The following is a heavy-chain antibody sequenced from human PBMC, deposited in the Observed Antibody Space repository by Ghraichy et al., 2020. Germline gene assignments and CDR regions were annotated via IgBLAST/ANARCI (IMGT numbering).Heavy chain of an antibody. D-gene: IGHD3-22*01. CDR2: IDHSGTT. Sequence: ETLSLPCGVSGGSFSGYYWTWIRQRPGKGLEWIGEIDHSGTTNYNPSLKSRITMSVDTSKNQFSLKLSSVTAADTAVYYCARGPYYFDDSSYFYWGQGTLVTVSS. J-gene: IGHJ4*02. V-gene: IGHV4-34*01. CDR1: GGSFSGYY. CDR3: ARGPYYFDDSSYFY.